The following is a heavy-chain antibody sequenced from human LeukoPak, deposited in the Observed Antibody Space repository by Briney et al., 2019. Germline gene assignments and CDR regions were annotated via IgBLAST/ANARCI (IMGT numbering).Heavy chain of an antibody. CDR3: ASSSSGWSMGYFDY. CDR2: INPNNGGT. D-gene: IGHD6-19*01. CDR1: GYTFTGYY. J-gene: IGHJ4*02. V-gene: IGHV1-2*02. Sequence: GASVKVSCKASGYTFTGYYMHWVRQAPGQGLDWMGWINPNNGGTNYAQKFQGRVTMTRDTSISTAYVELSRLRSDDTAVYYCASSSSGWSMGYFDYWGQGTLVTVSS.